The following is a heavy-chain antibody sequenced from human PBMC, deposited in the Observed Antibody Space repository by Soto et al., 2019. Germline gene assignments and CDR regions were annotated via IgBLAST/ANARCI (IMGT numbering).Heavy chain of an antibody. CDR1: GFSLSTSGVG. CDR2: IYWDDDK. J-gene: IGHJ4*02. Sequence: QITLKESGPTLVKPTQTLTLTCTLSGFSLSTSGVGVGWIRQPPGKALEWLALIYWDDDKRYSPSLKSRVTITKDTSKNQVALTMTNMDPVDTATYYCTLSTIVGTILRFDFWGQGTLVTVSP. D-gene: IGHD5-12*01. V-gene: IGHV2-5*02. CDR3: TLSTIVGTILRFDF.